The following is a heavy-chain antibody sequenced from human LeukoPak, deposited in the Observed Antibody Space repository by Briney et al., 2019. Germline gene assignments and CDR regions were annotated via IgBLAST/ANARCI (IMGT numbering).Heavy chain of an antibody. V-gene: IGHV1-24*01. Sequence: ASVKVSCKVSGYTLTELSMHWVRQAPGKGLEWMGGFDPEDGETIYAQKFQGRVTMTEDTSTDTAYMELSSLRSEDTAVYYCATVRLIAVGERYFDYWGQGTLVTVSS. CDR1: GYTLTELS. CDR2: FDPEDGET. CDR3: ATVRLIAVGERYFDY. J-gene: IGHJ4*02. D-gene: IGHD6-19*01.